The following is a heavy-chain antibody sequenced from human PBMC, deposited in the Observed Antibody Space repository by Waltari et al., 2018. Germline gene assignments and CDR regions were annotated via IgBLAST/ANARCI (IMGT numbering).Heavy chain of an antibody. CDR1: GYSFTSYW. CDR3: AAIHSSPFDY. Sequence: EVQLVQSGAEVKKSGESLKISCKGSGYSFTSYWSGWVRKMRGKGLEWMGITNPGNSDTRYSPSFQGQVTISADKSISTACLQWSGLKASATAMYYCAAIHSSPFDYWGQGTLVTVSS. CDR2: TNPGNSDT. J-gene: IGHJ4*02. V-gene: IGHV5-51*01. D-gene: IGHD6-13*01.